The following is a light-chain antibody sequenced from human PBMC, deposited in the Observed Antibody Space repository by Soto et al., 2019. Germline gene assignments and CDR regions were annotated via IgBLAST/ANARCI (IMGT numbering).Light chain of an antibody. CDR1: SGSIARNY. J-gene: IGLJ2*01. V-gene: IGLV6-57*04. CDR2: QDN. Sequence: NFMLTQPHSVSESPGKTVTISCTRSSGSIARNYVQWYQQRPGGAPTTVIYQDNQRPSGVPDRFSGSIDSSSNSASLTISGLKTEDEADYYCQSYDTIYQEGIFGGGTKLTVL. CDR3: QSYDTIYQEGI.